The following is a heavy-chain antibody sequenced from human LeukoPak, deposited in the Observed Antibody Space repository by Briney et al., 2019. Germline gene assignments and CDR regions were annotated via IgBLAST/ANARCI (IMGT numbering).Heavy chain of an antibody. CDR2: ISGYNGNT. Sequence: ASVKVSCKASGYTFTNYGISWGRQAPGQGLVWMGWISGYNGNTNYAQKSQGRVTMTTDTSTNAAHMELRSLRSDDTAVYYCARDCGYQCLFDYWGQGTLVTVSS. CDR3: ARDCGYQCLFDY. CDR1: GYTFTNYG. J-gene: IGHJ4*02. V-gene: IGHV1-18*01. D-gene: IGHD5-12*01.